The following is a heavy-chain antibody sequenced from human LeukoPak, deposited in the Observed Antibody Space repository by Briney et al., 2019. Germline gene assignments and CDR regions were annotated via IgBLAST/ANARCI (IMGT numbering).Heavy chain of an antibody. CDR1: GGTFSSYA. J-gene: IGHJ4*02. CDR2: IIPIFGTA. D-gene: IGHD4-17*01. CDR3: ARSTTVTTSLYVYFDY. Sequence: SVKVSCKASGGTFSSYAISWVRQAPGQGLEWMGGIIPIFGTANYAQKFQGRVTITADESTSTAYMELSSLRSEDTAVYYCARSTTVTTSLYVYFDYWGQGTLVTVSS. V-gene: IGHV1-69*13.